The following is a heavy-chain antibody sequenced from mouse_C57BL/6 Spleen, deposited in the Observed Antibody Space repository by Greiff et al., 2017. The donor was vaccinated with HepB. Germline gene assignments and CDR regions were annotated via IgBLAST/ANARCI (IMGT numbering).Heavy chain of an antibody. Sequence: VQLQESGAELARPGASVKLSCKASGYTFTSYGISWVKQRTGQGLEWIGEIYPRSGNTYYNEKFKGKATLTADKSSSTAYMELRSLTSEDSAVYFCARRAGSSYFDYWGQGTTLTVSS. CDR1: GYTFTSYG. J-gene: IGHJ2*01. D-gene: IGHD1-1*01. CDR2: IYPRSGNT. V-gene: IGHV1-81*01. CDR3: ARRAGSSYFDY.